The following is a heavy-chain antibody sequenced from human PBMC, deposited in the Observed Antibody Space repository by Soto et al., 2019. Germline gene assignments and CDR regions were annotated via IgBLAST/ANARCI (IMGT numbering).Heavy chain of an antibody. V-gene: IGHV5-10-1*01. CDR2: IDPSDSYT. J-gene: IGHJ4*02. D-gene: IGHD4-17*01. Sequence: PGESLKISCKGSGYSFTSYWISWVRQMPGKGLEWMGRIDPSDSYTNYSPSSQGHVTISADKSISTAYLQWSSLKASDTAMYYCARRYGASFDYWGQGTLVTVSS. CDR3: ARRYGASFDY. CDR1: GYSFTSYW.